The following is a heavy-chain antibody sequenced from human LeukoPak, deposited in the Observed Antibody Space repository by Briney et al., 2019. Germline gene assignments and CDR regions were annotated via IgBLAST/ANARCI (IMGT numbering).Heavy chain of an antibody. CDR3: ARDSSGYYRIDY. CDR2: VFHSGST. V-gene: IGHV4-59*08. J-gene: IGHJ4*02. CDR1: GGSISSYY. D-gene: IGHD3-22*01. Sequence: PSETLSLTCTVSGGSISSYYWSWIRQPPAKGLEWIGYVFHSGSTNYNPSLKSRVTISVDTSKNQFSLKLTSVTAADTAVYYCARDSSGYYRIDYWGQGTLVTVSS.